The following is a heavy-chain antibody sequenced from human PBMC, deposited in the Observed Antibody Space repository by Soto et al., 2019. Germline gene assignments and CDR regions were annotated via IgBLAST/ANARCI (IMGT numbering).Heavy chain of an antibody. CDR2: IRGKANSYET. J-gene: IGHJ4*02. CDR3: YDSSGYWPPDDY. D-gene: IGHD3-22*01. V-gene: IGHV3-73*01. CDR1: GYTFSGSA. Sequence: PGGSLRLSCVASGYTFSGSAFHWVRQASGKGLEWVGRIRGKANSYETAYAESVKGRFTISRDDSKNTAFLQMNSLKTEDTAVYYYYDSSGYWPPDDYWGQGTLVTVSS.